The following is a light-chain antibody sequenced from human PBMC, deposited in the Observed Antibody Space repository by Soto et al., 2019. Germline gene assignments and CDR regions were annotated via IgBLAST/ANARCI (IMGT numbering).Light chain of an antibody. J-gene: IGLJ1*01. CDR3: SSYTSSSTLAYV. CDR1: SSDVGGYNY. CDR2: DVS. V-gene: IGLV2-14*01. Sequence: QSALTQPASVSGSPGQSITISCTRTSSDVGGYNYVSWYQQHPGKAPKLMIYDVSNRPSGVSNRFSGSKSGNTASLTISGLQAEDEADYYCSSYTSSSTLAYVFGTGTKLTVL.